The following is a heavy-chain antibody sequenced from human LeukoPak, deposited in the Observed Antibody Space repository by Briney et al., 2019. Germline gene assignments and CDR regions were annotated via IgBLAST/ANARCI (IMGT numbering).Heavy chain of an antibody. V-gene: IGHV4-39*07. CDR3: AREVAGIAVAGTNY. Sequence: SETLSLTCTVSGGSISSSSYYWGWIRQPPGKGLEWIGSIYYSGSTYYNPSLKSRVTISVDTSKNQFSLKLSSVTAADTAVYYCAREVAGIAVAGTNYWGQGTLVTVSS. J-gene: IGHJ4*02. CDR1: GGSISSSSYY. D-gene: IGHD6-19*01. CDR2: IYYSGST.